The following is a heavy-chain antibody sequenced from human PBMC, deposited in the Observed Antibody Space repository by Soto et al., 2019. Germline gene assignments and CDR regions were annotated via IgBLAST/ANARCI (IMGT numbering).Heavy chain of an antibody. CDR2: VDSAGSGT. Sequence: VPLVESGGGSVQPGGSLRLSCVASGITFSGYWMHWVRQVPGKGLVWVARVDSAGSGTSYADSVKGRFTISRDNAKNTLSLPMDRLRVEATAVYYCATVFEHWGQGIPVTVSS. CDR1: GITFSGYW. J-gene: IGHJ4*02. V-gene: IGHV3-74*01. CDR3: ATVFEH.